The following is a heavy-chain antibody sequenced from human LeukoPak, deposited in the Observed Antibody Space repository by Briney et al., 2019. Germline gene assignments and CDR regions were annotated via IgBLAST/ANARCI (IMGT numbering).Heavy chain of an antibody. CDR3: ARDLSTSSTWELDY. D-gene: IGHD2/OR15-2a*01. J-gene: IGHJ4*02. CDR2: INPKSGGT. CDR1: GYTFTDYL. Sequence: ASVKVSCKASGYTFTDYLIHWVRQAPGQGLEYMGWINPKSGGTEYAQKFLGRVTMTRDTSTSTASMELSRLRSDDTAVYLCARDLSTSSTWELDYWGQGTLVTVSP. V-gene: IGHV1-2*02.